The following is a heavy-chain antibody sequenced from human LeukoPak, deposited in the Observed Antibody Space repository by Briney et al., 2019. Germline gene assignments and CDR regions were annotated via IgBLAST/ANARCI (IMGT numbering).Heavy chain of an antibody. CDR1: GFTFSNAW. V-gene: IGHV3-15*01. D-gene: IGHD3-22*01. CDR2: IKSKTDGGTT. Sequence: GGSLRLSCAASGFTFSNAWMSWVRQAPGKGLEWVGRIKSKTDGGTTDYAAPVKGRFTISRDDSKNTLYLQMNSLKTEDTAVHYCTTEREYYDSSGYIGGGYAFDIWGQGTMVTVSS. CDR3: TTEREYYDSSGYIGGGYAFDI. J-gene: IGHJ3*02.